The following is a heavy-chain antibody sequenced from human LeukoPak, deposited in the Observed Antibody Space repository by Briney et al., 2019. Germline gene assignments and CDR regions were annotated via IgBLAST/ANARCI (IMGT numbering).Heavy chain of an antibody. CDR2: INPNSGGT. CDR1: GYTFTGYY. J-gene: IGHJ4*02. CDR3: ARATEMATPFDY. Sequence: ASVKVSCKASGYTFTGYYMHWVRQAPGQGLEWMGWINPNSGGTNYAQKFQGWVTMTRDTSISTAYMELSSLRSEDTAVYYCARATEMATPFDYWGQGTLVTVSS. V-gene: IGHV1-2*04. D-gene: IGHD5-24*01.